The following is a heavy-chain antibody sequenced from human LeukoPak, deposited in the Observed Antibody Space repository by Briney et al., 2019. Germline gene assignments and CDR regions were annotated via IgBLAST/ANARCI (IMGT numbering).Heavy chain of an antibody. D-gene: IGHD6-13*01. V-gene: IGHV3-7*01. CDR2: IKQDGSEK. CDR1: GFTFSSYW. J-gene: IGHJ4*02. CDR3: ARLGSSWYVLDY. Sequence: GGSLRLSCAASGFTFSSYWMSWVRQAPGTGLEGVANIKQDGSEKYYVDSVKGRFTISRDNAKNSLYLQMNSLRAEDTAVYYCARLGSSWYVLDYWGQGTLVTVSS.